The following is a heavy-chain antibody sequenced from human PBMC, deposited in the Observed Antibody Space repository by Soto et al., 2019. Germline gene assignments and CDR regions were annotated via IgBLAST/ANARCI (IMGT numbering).Heavy chain of an antibody. V-gene: IGHV4-59*01. J-gene: IGHJ5*02. D-gene: IGHD3-3*01. Sequence: SETLRLTGTVSGGCISSYYLSWIRQPPGKGLEWIGYIYYSGSTNYNPSLKSRVTISVDTSKNQFSLKLRSVTAADTAVYYCARGCYDFWSGYYTPYPNWFDPWGQGTLVTVSS. CDR3: ARGCYDFWSGYYTPYPNWFDP. CDR2: IYYSGST. CDR1: GGCISSYY.